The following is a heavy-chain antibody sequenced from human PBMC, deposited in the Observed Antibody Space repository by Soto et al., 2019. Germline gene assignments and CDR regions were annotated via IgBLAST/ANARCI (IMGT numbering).Heavy chain of an antibody. CDR3: ARDRGPSSGYYPYWFDP. CDR2: IIPIFGTA. Sequence: TVKVSCKASGGTFSSYAISWVRQAPGQGLEWMGEIIPIFGTANYAQKFQGRVTITADESTSTAYMELSSLRSEDTAVYYCARDRGPSSGYYPYWFDPWGQGTLVTVSS. J-gene: IGHJ5*02. D-gene: IGHD3-22*01. CDR1: GGTFSSYA. V-gene: IGHV1-69*13.